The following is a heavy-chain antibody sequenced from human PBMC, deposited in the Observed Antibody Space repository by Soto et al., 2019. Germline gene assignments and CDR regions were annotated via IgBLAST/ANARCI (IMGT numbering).Heavy chain of an antibody. Sequence: PGGSLRLSCAASGFTFDDYTMHWVRQAPGKGLEWVSLISSDGTNIYYADSVKGRFTISRDDAKNSLYLQMNSLRTEDTAMYYCARDPRYCSGGNCYSHFYYYYMDVWGKGTTVTVSS. J-gene: IGHJ6*03. CDR2: ISSDGTNI. CDR3: ARDPRYCSGGNCYSHFYYYYMDV. V-gene: IGHV3-43*01. D-gene: IGHD2-15*01. CDR1: GFTFDDYT.